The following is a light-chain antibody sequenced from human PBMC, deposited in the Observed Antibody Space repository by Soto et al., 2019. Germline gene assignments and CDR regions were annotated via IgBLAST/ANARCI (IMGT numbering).Light chain of an antibody. CDR2: DVS. J-gene: IGLJ3*02. CDR3: SSYTRSSPLV. Sequence: QSALTQPASVSGSPGQSITISCTGTSSDVGGYNYVSWYQQHPGKAPKLMIYDVSNRPSWVSNRFSGSKSGNTASLTISGLQAEDEADYYCSSYTRSSPLVFGGGTKLTVL. CDR1: SSDVGGYNY. V-gene: IGLV2-14*01.